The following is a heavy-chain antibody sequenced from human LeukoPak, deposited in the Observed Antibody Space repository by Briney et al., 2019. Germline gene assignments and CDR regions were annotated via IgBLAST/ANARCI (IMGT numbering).Heavy chain of an antibody. CDR2: LSYDGRDK. CDR3: ARDGGGTSADYYFDY. V-gene: IGHV3-30*04. D-gene: IGHD2-2*01. Sequence: TGGSLRLYCAASRFTFTSYAMHWVGQAPGKGLEWVAVLSYDGRDKHYADSVKGRFTISRDNSKSTLYLQMNSLRAEDTAVYYCARDGGGTSADYYFDYWGQGTLVTVSS. J-gene: IGHJ4*02. CDR1: RFTFTSYA.